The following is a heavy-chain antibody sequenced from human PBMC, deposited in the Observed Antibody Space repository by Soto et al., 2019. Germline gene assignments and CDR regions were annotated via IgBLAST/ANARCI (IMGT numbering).Heavy chain of an antibody. CDR1: GDTFSSYA. V-gene: IGHV1-69*10. CDR3: ARERSRYNRSGYYRPDY. Sequence: GASVKVSCKASGDTFSSYAISWVRQAPGQGLEWMGGIIPILCTPNYAQKFQGRVTITADKSTSTAYMELSSLRSEDTAVYYCARERSRYNRSGYYRPDYWGQGTLVTVS. D-gene: IGHD3-22*01. CDR2: IIPILCTP. J-gene: IGHJ4*02.